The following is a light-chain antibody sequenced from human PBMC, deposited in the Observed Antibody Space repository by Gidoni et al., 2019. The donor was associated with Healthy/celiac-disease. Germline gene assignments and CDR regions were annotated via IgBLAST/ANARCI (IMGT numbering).Light chain of an antibody. CDR3: QQYNSYSTT. J-gene: IGKJ1*01. CDR2: KAS. V-gene: IGKV1-5*03. CDR1: QSISSW. Sequence: DIQMTQSPSTLSASVGDRVTITCRASQSISSWLAWYQQQPGKAPKLLIYKASSLESGVPSRFSGSGSGTEFTLTLSSLQPDDFATYYCQQYNSYSTTFGQGTKVEIK.